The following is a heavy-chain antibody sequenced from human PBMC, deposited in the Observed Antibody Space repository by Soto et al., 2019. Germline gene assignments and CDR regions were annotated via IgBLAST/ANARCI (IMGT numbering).Heavy chain of an antibody. V-gene: IGHV4-59*01. Sequence: PSETLSLTCTVSGGSISSYYWSWIRQPPGKGLEWIGYIYYSGSTNYNPSLKSRVTISVDTSKNQFSLKLSSVTAADTAVYYCASGWDSSPESGMDVWGQGTTVTVSS. CDR3: ASGWDSSPESGMDV. J-gene: IGHJ6*02. D-gene: IGHD6-13*01. CDR1: GGSISSYY. CDR2: IYYSGST.